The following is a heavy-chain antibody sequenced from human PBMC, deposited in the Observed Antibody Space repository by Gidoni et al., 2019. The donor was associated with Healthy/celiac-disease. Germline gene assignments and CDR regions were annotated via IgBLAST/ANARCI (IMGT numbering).Heavy chain of an antibody. Sequence: QVQLVQSGAEVKKPGASVKVSCKASGYTFTSYGISWVRQAPGQGLEWMGWISAYNGNTNYAQKLQGRVTMTTDTSTSTAYMELRSLRSDDTAVYYCARDSGKGGRIDFWSGYGGMDVWGQGTTVTVSS. CDR3: ARDSGKGGRIDFWSGYGGMDV. CDR1: GYTFTSYG. CDR2: ISAYNGNT. D-gene: IGHD3-3*01. V-gene: IGHV1-18*04. J-gene: IGHJ6*02.